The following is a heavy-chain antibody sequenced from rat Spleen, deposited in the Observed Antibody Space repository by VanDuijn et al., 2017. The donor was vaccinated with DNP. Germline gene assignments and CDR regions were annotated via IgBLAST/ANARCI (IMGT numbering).Heavy chain of an antibody. CDR3: ARLPYYYSRYMPYYYAMDA. CDR2: ISYEGSST. CDR1: GLTFSDYN. Sequence: EVQLVESGGGLVQPGRSMKLSCAASGLTFSDYNMAWVRQAPKKGLEWVATISYEGSSTYYRDSVKGRFTISRDNAKSTLYLQMDSLRSEETATYYCARLPYYYSRYMPYYYAMDAWGQGTSVTVSS. D-gene: IGHD1-2*01. V-gene: IGHV5-7*01. J-gene: IGHJ4*01.